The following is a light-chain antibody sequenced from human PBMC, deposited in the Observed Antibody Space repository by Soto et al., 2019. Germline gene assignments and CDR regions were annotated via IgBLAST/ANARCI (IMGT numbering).Light chain of an antibody. CDR1: QSLNSDY. CDR3: QQFGKSTYM. Sequence: IVLTQSPGTLSLSPGERATLSCGTSQSLNSDYLAWYQQIPGQAPRVLIYGASTRATGIPARFSGSGSGTDFTLTISRLEPEDSAVYYCQQFGKSTYMFGPGTKVEIK. J-gene: IGKJ1*01. V-gene: IGKV3-20*01. CDR2: GAS.